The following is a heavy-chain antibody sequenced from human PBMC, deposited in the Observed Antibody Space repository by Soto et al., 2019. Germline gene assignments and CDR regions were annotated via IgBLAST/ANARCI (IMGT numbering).Heavy chain of an antibody. CDR2: ISSSSSYT. J-gene: IGHJ6*02. D-gene: IGHD3-10*01. Sequence: QVQLVESGGGLVKPGGSLRLSCAASGFTFSDYYMSWIRQAPGKGLEWVSYISSSSSYTNYADSVKGRFTISRDNAKNSLYLQRNSLRAEDTAVYYCARRDSGGSGSYQYYGMDVWGQGTTVTVSS. CDR1: GFTFSDYY. V-gene: IGHV3-11*05. CDR3: ARRDSGGSGSYQYYGMDV.